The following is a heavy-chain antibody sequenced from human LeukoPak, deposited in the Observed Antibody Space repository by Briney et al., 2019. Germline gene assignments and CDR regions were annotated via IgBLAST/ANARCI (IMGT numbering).Heavy chain of an antibody. CDR3: AKQIHYNYDFWSGYYY. CDR1: GGTFSSYA. CDR2: IIPILGTA. D-gene: IGHD3-3*01. Sequence: APVNVSCKASGGTFSSYAISWVRQAPGQGLEWMGGIIPILGTANYAQKFQGRVTITADESTSTAYMELSSLRSEDTAVYYCAKQIHYNYDFWSGYYYWGQGTLVTVSS. V-gene: IGHV1-69*13. J-gene: IGHJ4*02.